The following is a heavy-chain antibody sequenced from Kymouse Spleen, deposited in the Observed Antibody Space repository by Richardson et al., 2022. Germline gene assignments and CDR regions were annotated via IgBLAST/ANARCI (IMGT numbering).Heavy chain of an antibody. D-gene: IGHD3-9*01. CDR2: IWYDGSNK. CDR1: GFTFSSYG. J-gene: IGHJ6*02. Sequence: QVQLVESGGGVVQPGRSLRLSCAASGFTFSSYGMHWVRQAPGKGLEWVAVIWYDGSNKYYADSVKGRFTISRDNSKNTLYLQMNSLRAEDTAVYYCARDHYDILTGYFIPTNYYGMDVWGQGTTVTVSS. V-gene: IGHV3-33*01. CDR3: ARDHYDILTGYFIPTNYYGMDV.